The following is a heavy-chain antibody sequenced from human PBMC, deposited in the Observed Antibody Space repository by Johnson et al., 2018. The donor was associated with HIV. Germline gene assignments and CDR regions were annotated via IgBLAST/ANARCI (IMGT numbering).Heavy chain of an antibody. D-gene: IGHD2-15*01. J-gene: IGHJ3*02. Sequence: VQLVESGGGLVQPGGSLRLSCAASGFTFSSYAMHWVRQAPGKGLVWVSRTNSDGTTTNYADSVKGRFTISRDTSKNTLYLQMNSLRGDDTAVYYCTRVSSTSWALDIWGQWTMVTVSS. CDR2: TNSDGTTT. V-gene: IGHV3-74*02. CDR1: GFTFSSYA. CDR3: TRVSSTSWALDI.